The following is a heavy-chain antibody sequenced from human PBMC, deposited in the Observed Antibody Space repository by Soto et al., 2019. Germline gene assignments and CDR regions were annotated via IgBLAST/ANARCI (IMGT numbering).Heavy chain of an antibody. CDR2: IKQDGSEK. V-gene: IGHV3-7*03. Sequence: PGGSLRLSCAASGFTFSSYWMSWVRQAPGKGLEWVANIKQDGSEKYYVDSVKGRFTISRDNAKNSLYLQMNSLRAEDTAVYYCARDPSYVVRGVGFDYWGQGTLVTVSS. CDR3: ARDPSYVVRGVGFDY. D-gene: IGHD3-10*01. J-gene: IGHJ4*02. CDR1: GFTFSSYW.